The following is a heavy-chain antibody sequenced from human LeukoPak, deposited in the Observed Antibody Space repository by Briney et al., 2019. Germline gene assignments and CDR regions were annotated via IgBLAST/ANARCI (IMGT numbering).Heavy chain of an antibody. CDR1: GGSISSYY. J-gene: IGHJ6*03. CDR2: IYYSGST. CDR3: ARVRSSWEYSYYYYLAV. D-gene: IGHD6-13*01. V-gene: IGHV4-59*13. Sequence: SETLSLTCTVSGGSISSYYWSWIRRPPGKGLEWIGYIYYSGSTNYNPSLKSRVTISVDTSKNQFSLKLSSVTAADTAVYYCARVRSSWEYSYYYYLAVWGKGTTVTVSS.